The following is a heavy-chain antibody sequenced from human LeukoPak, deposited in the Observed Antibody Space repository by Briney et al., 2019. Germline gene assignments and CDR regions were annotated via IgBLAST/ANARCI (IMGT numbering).Heavy chain of an antibody. D-gene: IGHD3-3*01. V-gene: IGHV3-23*01. CDR3: AKEGNYDFWSGYLQPAVYFDY. CDR1: GFTFSSYA. Sequence: PGGSLRLSCAASGFTFSSYAMSWVRQAPGKGLEWVSAISGSGGSTYYADSVKGRFTISRDNSKNTLYLQMNSLRAEDTAVYYCAKEGNYDFWSGYLQPAVYFDYWGQGTLVTVSS. CDR2: ISGSGGST. J-gene: IGHJ4*02.